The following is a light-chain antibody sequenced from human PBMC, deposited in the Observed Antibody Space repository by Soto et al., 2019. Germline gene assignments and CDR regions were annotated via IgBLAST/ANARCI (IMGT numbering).Light chain of an antibody. Sequence: EIVLTQSPGTLSLSPGERATLSCRASQTISINFLAWYQQKPGQAPRLLIYGASSRATGIPDRFSGSGSGKVFTLTISRLEPAEFATSYISQYGGSPPITCGGRIKLEI. CDR2: GAS. V-gene: IGKV3-20*01. J-gene: IGKJ4*01. CDR3: SQYGGSPPIT. CDR1: QTISINF.